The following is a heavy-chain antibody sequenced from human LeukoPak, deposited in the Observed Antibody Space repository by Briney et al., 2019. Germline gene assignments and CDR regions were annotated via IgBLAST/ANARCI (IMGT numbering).Heavy chain of an antibody. Sequence: GESLKISCKGSGYRFTSYWIGWVRQMPGKGLEWMGIIYPGDSDTRYSPSFQGQVTISADKSISTAYLQRSSLKASDTAMYYCARQSYYDSSGYYSEFDYWGQGTLVTVSS. CDR1: GYRFTSYW. D-gene: IGHD3-22*01. CDR2: IYPGDSDT. CDR3: ARQSYYDSSGYYSEFDY. J-gene: IGHJ4*02. V-gene: IGHV5-51*01.